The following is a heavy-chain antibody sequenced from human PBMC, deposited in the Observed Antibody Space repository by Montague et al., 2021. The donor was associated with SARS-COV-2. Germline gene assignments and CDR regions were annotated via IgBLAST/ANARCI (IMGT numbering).Heavy chain of an antibody. CDR3: ARLTAGYCSGGSCYWGTGFDY. J-gene: IGHJ4*02. V-gene: IGHV4-31*03. CDR2: IYYSGST. D-gene: IGHD2-15*01. CDR1: GGPISSGGYY. Sequence: TLSLTCTASGGPISSGGYYWSWIRQHPGKGLEWIGYIYYSGSTYYNPSLKSRVTISVDTSKNQFSLKLSSVTAADTAVYYCARLTAGYCSGGSCYWGTGFDYWGQGTLATVSS.